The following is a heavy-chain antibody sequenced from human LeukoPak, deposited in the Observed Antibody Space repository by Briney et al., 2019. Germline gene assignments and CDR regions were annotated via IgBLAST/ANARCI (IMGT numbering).Heavy chain of an antibody. Sequence: ASLKVSCTASGYTFSSYGMSWVRQAPGQGLEWMGWISAYNGKKNYAQKLQGRVTMTTDTSTTTAYMEMRSLTSDDTAVYYCARTPRYCGYEQNNDYWGQGTLVTVSS. D-gene: IGHD5-12*01. J-gene: IGHJ4*02. CDR1: GYTFSSYG. CDR3: ARTPRYCGYEQNNDY. V-gene: IGHV1-18*01. CDR2: ISAYNGKK.